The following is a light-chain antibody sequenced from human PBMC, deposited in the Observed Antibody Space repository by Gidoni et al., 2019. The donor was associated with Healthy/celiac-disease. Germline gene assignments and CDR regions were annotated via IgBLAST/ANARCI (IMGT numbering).Light chain of an antibody. CDR3: QSADSSGTYWV. CDR1: ALPKQY. J-gene: IGLJ3*02. Sequence: SYELTQPPSASVSPGQTARITCSGDALPKQYAYWYQQKPGQAPVLVICKDSERPSGIPERFSGSSSGTTVTLTISGVQTEDEADYYCQSADSSGTYWVFGGGTKLTVL. V-gene: IGLV3-25*03. CDR2: KDS.